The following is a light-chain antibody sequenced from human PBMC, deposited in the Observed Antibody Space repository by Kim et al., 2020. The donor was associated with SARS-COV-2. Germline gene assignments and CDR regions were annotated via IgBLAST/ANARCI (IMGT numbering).Light chain of an antibody. V-gene: IGKV1-16*01. CDR1: QGIANN. CDR3: QQYDVYPRT. Sequence: AAIGDRVIISCRASQGIANNLVWFHQKPGKAPKPLIYAASRLETGVPSRFSGSGSGTDFILTISSLQPEDYGTYYCQQYDVYPRTFGQGTKVDIK. J-gene: IGKJ1*01. CDR2: AAS.